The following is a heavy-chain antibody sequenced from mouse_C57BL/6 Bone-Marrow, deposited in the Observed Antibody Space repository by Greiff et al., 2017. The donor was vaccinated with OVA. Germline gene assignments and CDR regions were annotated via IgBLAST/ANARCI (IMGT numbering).Heavy chain of an antibody. CDR3: AREGVFITDV. CDR1: GYTFTSYW. V-gene: IGHV1-55*01. Sequence: QVQLQQPGAELVKPGASVKMSCKASGYTFTSYWITWVKQRPGQGLEWIGDIYPGSGSTNYNEKFKCKATLTVDTSSSTAYMQLSSLTSEDSAVYYCAREGVFITDVWGTGTTVTVSS. J-gene: IGHJ1*03. D-gene: IGHD1-1*01. CDR2: IYPGSGST.